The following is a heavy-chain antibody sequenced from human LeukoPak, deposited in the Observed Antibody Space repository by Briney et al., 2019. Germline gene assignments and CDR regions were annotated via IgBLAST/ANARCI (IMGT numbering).Heavy chain of an antibody. J-gene: IGHJ4*02. CDR3: ARVFVVGATGVYYFDY. D-gene: IGHD1-26*01. CDR1: GYTFTSYG. CDR2: ISACNGNT. V-gene: IGHV1-18*01. Sequence: ASVKVSCKASGYTFTSYGIGWVRQAPGQGLEWMGWISACNGNTNYAQKLQGRVTMTTDTSTSTAYMELRSLRSDDTAVYYCARVFVVGATGVYYFDYWGQGTLVTVSS.